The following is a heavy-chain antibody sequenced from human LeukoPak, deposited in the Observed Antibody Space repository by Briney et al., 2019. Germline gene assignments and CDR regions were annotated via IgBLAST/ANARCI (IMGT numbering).Heavy chain of an antibody. V-gene: IGHV3-74*01. CDR3: VRDFRSADY. J-gene: IGHJ4*02. Sequence: GGSLRVSCTASGFTFSNYCMHWVRQTPGKGLIWVSRICPGGTITNYADSVKGRFTISRDDAKNMMFLQMNSLRADDTAVYYCVRDFRSADYWGQGILVTVSS. CDR2: ICPGGTIT. CDR1: GFTFSNYC.